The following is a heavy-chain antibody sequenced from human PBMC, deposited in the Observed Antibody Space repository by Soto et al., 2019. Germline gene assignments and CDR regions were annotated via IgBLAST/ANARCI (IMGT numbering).Heavy chain of an antibody. J-gene: IGHJ4*02. CDR3: AMHPSHFYGHY. V-gene: IGHV3-30-3*01. CDR1: GFTFSSYA. CDR2: ISYDGSNK. D-gene: IGHD4-17*01. Sequence: QVQLVESGGGVVQPGRSRRLSCAASGFTFSSYAMHWVRQAPGKGLEWVAVISYDGSNKYYADSVKGRFTISRDNSKNTLYLQMNSLRAEDTAVYYCAMHPSHFYGHYWGQGTLVTVSS.